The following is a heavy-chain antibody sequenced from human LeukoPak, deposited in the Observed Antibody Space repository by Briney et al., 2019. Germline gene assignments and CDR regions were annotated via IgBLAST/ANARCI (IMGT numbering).Heavy chain of an antibody. V-gene: IGHV3-23*01. Sequence: GGSLRLSCAASGFTFSSYSMNWVRQAPGKGLEWVSAISGSGGSTYYADSVKGRFTISRDNSKNTLYLQMNSLRAEDTAVYYCATQYYYGSGSYSYYFDYWGQGTLVTVSS. CDR2: ISGSGGST. J-gene: IGHJ4*02. CDR1: GFTFSSYS. D-gene: IGHD3-10*01. CDR3: ATQYYYGSGSYSYYFDY.